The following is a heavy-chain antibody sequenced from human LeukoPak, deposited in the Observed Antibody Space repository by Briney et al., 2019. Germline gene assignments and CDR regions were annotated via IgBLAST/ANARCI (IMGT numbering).Heavy chain of an antibody. V-gene: IGHV4-59*08. Sequence: PSETLSLTCTVSGXSISSYYGSWIRQPPGKRLEWIGYIFYTGSTNYNPSLKSRVTISVDTSKNQFSLKLKLTSVTAADTAVYYCARHCGQSLAGSFDYWGQGTLVTVSS. CDR1: GXSISSYY. D-gene: IGHD6-19*01. J-gene: IGHJ4*02. CDR3: ARHCGQSLAGSFDY. CDR2: IFYTGST.